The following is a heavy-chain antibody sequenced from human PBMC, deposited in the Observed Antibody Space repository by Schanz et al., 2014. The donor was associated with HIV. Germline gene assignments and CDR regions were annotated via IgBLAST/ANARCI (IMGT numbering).Heavy chain of an antibody. V-gene: IGHV3-33*08. CDR1: GFTFSSYG. J-gene: IGHJ6*02. CDR2: IWYDGSNK. CDR3: ARDAASHSYGSTMDV. D-gene: IGHD5-18*01. Sequence: QVRLVASGGGVVQPGRSLRLSCAASGFTFSSYGMHWVRQAPGKGLEWVAVIWYDGSNKYYADSVKGRFTISRDNSKNTLYLQMNSLRAEDTAVYYCARDAASHSYGSTMDVWGQGTTVTVSS.